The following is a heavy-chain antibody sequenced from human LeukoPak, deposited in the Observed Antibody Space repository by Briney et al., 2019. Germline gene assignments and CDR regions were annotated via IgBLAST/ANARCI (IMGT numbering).Heavy chain of an antibody. J-gene: IGHJ5*02. V-gene: IGHV3-7*03. CDR1: GFMFSSNW. D-gene: IGHD6-13*01. Sequence: GGSLRLSCAASGFMFSSNWMSWVRLAPGKGLEWVANIKQDGSEKYYVDSVKGRFTISRDNAKNSLYLQINSLRAEDTAVYYCARPVAAAAVDPWGQGTLVTVSS. CDR3: ARPVAAAAVDP. CDR2: IKQDGSEK.